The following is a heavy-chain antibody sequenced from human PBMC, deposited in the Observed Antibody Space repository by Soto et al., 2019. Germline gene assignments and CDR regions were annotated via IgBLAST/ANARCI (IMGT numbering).Heavy chain of an antibody. Sequence: SETLSLTCAVSGGSISSGGYSWSWIRQPPGKGLEWIGHIYDSGNTYNNPSLKSRLTISVDTSKNHFSLNLNSVTAADTAVYYCASGLSGDKVDQWGQGTLVTVSS. V-gene: IGHV4-30-2*05. CDR1: GGSISSGGYS. D-gene: IGHD2-21*01. CDR2: IYDSGNT. J-gene: IGHJ4*02. CDR3: ASGLSGDKVDQ.